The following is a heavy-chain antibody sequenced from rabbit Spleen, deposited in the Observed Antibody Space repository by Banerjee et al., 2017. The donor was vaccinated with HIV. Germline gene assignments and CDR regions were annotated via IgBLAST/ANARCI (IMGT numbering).Heavy chain of an antibody. D-gene: IGHD1-1*01. V-gene: IGHV1S40*01. CDR2: IDAGSSGFT. CDR3: ARDLTDIIGWNFGW. J-gene: IGHJ4*01. Sequence: QSLEESGGDLVKPGASLTLTCIASGVSFSGDSYMCWVRQAPGKGLEWVVCIDAGSSGFTYFASWAKGRFTISKTSSTTVTLEMTSLTAADTATYFCARDLTDIIGWNFGWWGPGTLVTVS. CDR1: GVSFSGDSY.